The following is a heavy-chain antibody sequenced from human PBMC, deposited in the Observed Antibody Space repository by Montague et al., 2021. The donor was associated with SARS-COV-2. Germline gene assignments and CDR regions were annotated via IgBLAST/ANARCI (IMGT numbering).Heavy chain of an antibody. Sequence: LSLPFPFSFGSISSSSYYWGWIRQPPGKGLEWIGSIYYSGSTYYNPSLKSRVTISVDTSKNQFSLKLSSVTAADTAVYYCARREDYYGSGSYPNWGQGTLVTVSS. CDR3: ARREDYYGSGSYPN. D-gene: IGHD3-10*01. V-gene: IGHV4-39*01. CDR1: FGSISSSSYY. J-gene: IGHJ4*02. CDR2: IYYSGST.